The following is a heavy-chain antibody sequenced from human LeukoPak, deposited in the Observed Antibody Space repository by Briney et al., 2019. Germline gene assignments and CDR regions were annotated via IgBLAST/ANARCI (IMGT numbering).Heavy chain of an antibody. CDR3: AREAYYGSGSYNY. D-gene: IGHD3-10*01. CDR2: IKPDGSAE. V-gene: IGHV3-7*01. CDR1: GFTFSTYA. Sequence: GGSLRLSCAASGFTFSTYAMSWVRHAPGRGLDWVANIKPDGSAEYYAASVKGRFTVSRDNAKISLYLQMNSLRVEDTAVYYCAREAYYGSGSYNYWGQGTLVTVSS. J-gene: IGHJ4*02.